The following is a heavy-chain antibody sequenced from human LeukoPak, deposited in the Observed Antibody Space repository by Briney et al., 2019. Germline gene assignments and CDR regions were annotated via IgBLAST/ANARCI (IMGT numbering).Heavy chain of an antibody. CDR2: ISGSGGST. D-gene: IGHD2-2*01. Sequence: GGSLRLSCASSGFTFSSYAMNWVRQAPGKGLEWVSSISGSGGSTYYAESVKGRLTISRDNSKNTLYLQMNSPRVEDTAVYYCAKGVYCSTASCFLRRGTYYYYYYMDVWGKGTTVTVSS. CDR3: AKGVYCSTASCFLRRGTYYYYYYMDV. CDR1: GFTFSSYA. J-gene: IGHJ6*03. V-gene: IGHV3-23*01.